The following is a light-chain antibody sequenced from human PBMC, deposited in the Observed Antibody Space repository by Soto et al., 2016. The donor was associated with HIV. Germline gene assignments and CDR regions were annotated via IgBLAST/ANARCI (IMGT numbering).Light chain of an antibody. Sequence: DIQMTQSPSTLSASVGDRVTITCRASQSISSWLAWYQQKPGKAPKLLIYQASTLESGVPSRFSGSGFGTEFTLTISSLQPEDFATYYCLQHNNYPWTFGQGTKVEIK. J-gene: IGKJ1*01. CDR2: QAS. CDR3: LQHNNYPWT. V-gene: IGKV1-5*03. CDR1: QSISSW.